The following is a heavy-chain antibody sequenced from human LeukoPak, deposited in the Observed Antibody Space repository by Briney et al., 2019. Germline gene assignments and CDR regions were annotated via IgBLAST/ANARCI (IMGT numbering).Heavy chain of an antibody. D-gene: IGHD6-13*01. CDR1: GGTFSSYA. J-gene: IGHJ4*02. V-gene: IGHV1-69*05. CDR3: ASSCSWPPGLRWFDY. Sequence: GSSVKVSCKASGGTFSSYAISWVRQAPGQGLEWMGGIIPIFGTANYAQKFQGRVTITTDESTSTAYMELSSLRSEDTAVYYCASSCSWPPGLRWFDYWGQGTLVTVSS. CDR2: IIPIFGTA.